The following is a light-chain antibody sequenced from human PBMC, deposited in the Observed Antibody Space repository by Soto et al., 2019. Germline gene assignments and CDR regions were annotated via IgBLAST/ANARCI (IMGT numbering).Light chain of an antibody. CDR2: VGTGGIVG. CDR3: GADHGRGRV. Sequence: QAVLTQPPSASASLGASVTLTCTLSSGYSNYKVDWYQQRPGKGPRFVMRVGTGGIVGSKGDGIPDRFSVLGSGLNRYLTNDNIQEEDESAYHCGADHGRGRVFGGGTQLTVL. J-gene: IGLJ3*02. CDR1: SGYSNYK. V-gene: IGLV9-49*01.